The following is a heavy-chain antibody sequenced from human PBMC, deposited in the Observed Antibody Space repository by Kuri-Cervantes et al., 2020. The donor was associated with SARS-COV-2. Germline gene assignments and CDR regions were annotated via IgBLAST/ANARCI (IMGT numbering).Heavy chain of an antibody. V-gene: IGHV3-30*07. CDR3: ARDAPDYGDYYFDY. CDR1: EFTFSSYT. J-gene: IGHJ4*02. Sequence: GGSLRLSCAASEFTFSSYTMHWVRQAPGKGLEWVAVISYDGSNKYYADSVKGRFTISRDNSKNTLYLQMNSLRAEDTAVYYCARDAPDYGDYYFDYWGQGTLVTVSS. CDR2: ISYDGSNK. D-gene: IGHD4-17*01.